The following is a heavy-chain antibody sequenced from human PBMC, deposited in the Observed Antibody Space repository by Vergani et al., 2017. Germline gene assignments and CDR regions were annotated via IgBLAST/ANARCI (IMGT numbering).Heavy chain of an antibody. D-gene: IGHD3-10*01. Sequence: QVQLQESGPGLVKPSETLTLPCDVSDSSIMTTPYWGWFRQSPGKGLEWIGCIHHSGDTHYNSSLKSRVSISIVSSSKFSLSLTSVTAADTAIYYCARQRGSGGFFPASYFYGMDVWGDGTAVTVSS. CDR2: IHHSGDT. CDR1: DSSIMTTPY. V-gene: IGHV4-38-2*01. J-gene: IGHJ6*04. CDR3: ARQRGSGGFFPASYFYGMDV.